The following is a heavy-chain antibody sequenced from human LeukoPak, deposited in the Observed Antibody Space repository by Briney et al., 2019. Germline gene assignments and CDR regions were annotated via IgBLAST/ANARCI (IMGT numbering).Heavy chain of an antibody. V-gene: IGHV3-23*01. CDR2: ISGSGGST. CDR1: GFTFSSYA. J-gene: IGHJ6*03. D-gene: IGHD3-22*01. CDR3: AKGMYYYDSSGYYYGANYYYYMDV. Sequence: GGSLRLSCAASGFTFSSYAMSWVRQAPGKGLECVSAISGSGGSTYYADSGKGRFTSSTDNSKNTLYLQMNSLRAEDTAVYYCAKGMYYYDSSGYYYGANYYYYMDVWGKGTTVTVSS.